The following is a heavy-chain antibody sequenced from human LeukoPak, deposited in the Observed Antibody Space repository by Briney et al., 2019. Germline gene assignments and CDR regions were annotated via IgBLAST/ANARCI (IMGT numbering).Heavy chain of an antibody. CDR3: ARSTYASSPSDV. V-gene: IGHV4-59*08. CDR2: IYYSGST. D-gene: IGHD2-8*01. CDR1: GGSISSYY. Sequence: SETLSLTCTVSGGSISSYYWSWIRQPPGKGLEWIGYIYYSGSTNYNPSLKSRVTISVDTSKNQFSLKLSSVTAADTAVYYCARSTYASSPSDVWGQGTTVTVSS. J-gene: IGHJ6*02.